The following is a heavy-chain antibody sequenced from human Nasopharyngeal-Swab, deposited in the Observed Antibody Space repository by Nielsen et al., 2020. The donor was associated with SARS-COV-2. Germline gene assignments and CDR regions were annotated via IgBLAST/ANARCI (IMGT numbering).Heavy chain of an antibody. Sequence: ASVKVSCKASGYTFTSYGISWVRQAPGQGLEWMGWINTNTGNPTYAQGFTGRFVFSLDTSVSTAYLQISSLKAEDTAVYYCARYSGYGEQNDAFDIWGQGTMVTVSS. CDR2: INTNTGNP. D-gene: IGHD5-12*01. CDR1: GYTFTSYG. J-gene: IGHJ3*02. V-gene: IGHV7-4-1*02. CDR3: ARYSGYGEQNDAFDI.